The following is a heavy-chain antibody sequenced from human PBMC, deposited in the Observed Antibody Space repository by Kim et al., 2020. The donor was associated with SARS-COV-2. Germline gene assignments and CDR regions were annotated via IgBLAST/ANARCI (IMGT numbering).Heavy chain of an antibody. CDR2: IYYSGST. D-gene: IGHD3-9*01. J-gene: IGHJ6*02. Sequence: SETLSLTCTVSGGSISSYYWSWIRQPPGKGLEWIGYIYYSGSTNYNPSLKSRVTISVDTSKNQFSLKLSSVTAADTAVYYCARYPDYDILTGYQYDMDVWGQGTTVTVSS. V-gene: IGHV4-59*01. CDR3: ARYPDYDILTGYQYDMDV. CDR1: GGSISSYY.